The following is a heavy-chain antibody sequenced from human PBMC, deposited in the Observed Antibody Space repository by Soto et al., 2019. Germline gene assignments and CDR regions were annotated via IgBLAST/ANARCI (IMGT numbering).Heavy chain of an antibody. CDR1: GFTFSSYA. CDR3: ARDNDDYVWGSYALDI. Sequence: GGSLRLSCAASGFTFSSYAMHWVRQAPGKGLEWVAVISYDGSNKYYADSVKGRFTISRDNSKNTLYLQMNSLRAEDTAVYYCARDNDDYVWGSYALDIWGQGTMVTVSS. J-gene: IGHJ3*02. CDR2: ISYDGSNK. V-gene: IGHV3-30-3*01. D-gene: IGHD3-16*01.